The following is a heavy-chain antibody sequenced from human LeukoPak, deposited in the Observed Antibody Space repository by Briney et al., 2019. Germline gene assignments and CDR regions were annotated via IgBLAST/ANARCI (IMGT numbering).Heavy chain of an antibody. J-gene: IGHJ5*02. CDR1: GGSFSGYY. CDR3: ARPAATARSWFDP. V-gene: IGHV4-34*01. Sequence: SETLSLTCAVYGGSFSGYYWSWIRQPPGKGLEWIREINHSGSTNYNPSLKSRVTISVDTSKNQFSLKLSSVTAADTAVYYCARPAATARSWFDPWGQGTLVTVSS. D-gene: IGHD2-15*01. CDR2: INHSGST.